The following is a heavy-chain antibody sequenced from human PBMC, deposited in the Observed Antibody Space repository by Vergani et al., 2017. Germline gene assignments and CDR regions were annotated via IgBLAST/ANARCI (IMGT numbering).Heavy chain of an antibody. V-gene: IGHV4-59*08. CDR2: IYYSGST. CDR3: ARHGDYDRDDGFDI. D-gene: IGHD4-17*01. Sequence: QVQLQESGPGLVKPSETLSLTCTVSGGSISSYYWSWIRQPPGKGLEWIGYIYYSGSTNYNPSLKSRVTISVDTSKNQFSLKLSSVTAADTAVYYCARHGDYDRDDGFDIWGQGTMVTVSS. CDR1: GGSISSYY. J-gene: IGHJ3*02.